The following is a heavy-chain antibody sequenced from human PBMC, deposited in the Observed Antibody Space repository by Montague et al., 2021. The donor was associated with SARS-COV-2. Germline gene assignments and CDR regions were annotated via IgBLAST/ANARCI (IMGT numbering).Heavy chain of an antibody. CDR3: AGDKGWNYSLYYYYGMDV. Sequence: SLRLSCAASGFTFSSYEMNWARQAPGKGLEWVSYISSSGSTIYYADSVKGRFTISRDDAKNSLYLQMNGLRAEDTAVYYCAGDKGWNYSLYYYYGMDVWGQGTTVTVSS. D-gene: IGHD1-7*01. V-gene: IGHV3-48*03. J-gene: IGHJ6*02. CDR2: ISSSGSTI. CDR1: GFTFSSYE.